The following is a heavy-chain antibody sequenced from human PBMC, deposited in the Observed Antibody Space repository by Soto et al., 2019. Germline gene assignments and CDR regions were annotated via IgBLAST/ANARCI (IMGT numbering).Heavy chain of an antibody. D-gene: IGHD4-4*01. CDR1: GGSISSSSYY. CDR3: ARCTVTNYYYYYGMDV. J-gene: IGHJ6*02. Sequence: SETLSLTCTVSGGSISSSSYYWGWIRQPPGKGLEWIGSIYYSGSTYYNPSLKSRVTISVDTSKNQFSLKLSSVTAADTAVYYCARCTVTNYYYYYGMDVWGQGTKVTVSS. CDR2: IYYSGST. V-gene: IGHV4-39*01.